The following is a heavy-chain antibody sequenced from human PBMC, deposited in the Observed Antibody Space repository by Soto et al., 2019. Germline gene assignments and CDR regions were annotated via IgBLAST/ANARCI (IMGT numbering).Heavy chain of an antibody. Sequence: EVQLVESGGGLVQPGGSLRLSCAASGFIFSNFWMSWVRQAPGKGLEWVANIKEDGSEKYHVDSVKGRFTISRDNVENLMYLQMDSLRAEDTAVYKCVRGGSHSFDYCGQGTLVTVSS. D-gene: IGHD1-26*01. J-gene: IGHJ4*02. CDR3: VRGGSHSFDY. CDR2: IKEDGSEK. V-gene: IGHV3-7*05. CDR1: GFIFSNFW.